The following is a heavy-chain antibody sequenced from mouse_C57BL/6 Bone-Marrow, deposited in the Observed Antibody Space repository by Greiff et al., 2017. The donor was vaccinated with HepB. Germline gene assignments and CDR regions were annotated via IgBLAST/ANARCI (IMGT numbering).Heavy chain of an antibody. CDR2: SRNKANDYTT. CDR3: ARDSPSYDYDETWFAY. J-gene: IGHJ3*01. V-gene: IGHV7-1*01. Sequence: EVNVVESGGGLVQSGRSLRLSCATSGFTFSDFYMEWVRQAPGKGLEWIAASRNKANDYTTEYSASVKGRFIVSRDTSQSILYLQMNALRAEDTAIYYCARDSPSYDYDETWFAYWGQGTLVTVSA. D-gene: IGHD2-4*01. CDR1: GFTFSDFY.